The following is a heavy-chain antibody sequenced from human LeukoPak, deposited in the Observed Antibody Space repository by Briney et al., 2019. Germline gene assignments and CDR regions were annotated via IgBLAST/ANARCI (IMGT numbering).Heavy chain of an antibody. V-gene: IGHV3-23*01. D-gene: IGHD4-23*01. CDR1: GFTFSSYA. J-gene: IGHJ4*02. CDR3: AELGGNSPFDD. CDR2: ISGSGGST. Sequence: GGSLRLSCAASGFTFSSYAVSWVRQAPGRGLEWVSTISGSGGSTYYADSVKGRFTISRDNSKNTLYLQMNSLRAEDTAVYYCAELGGNSPFDDWGQGTLVTVSS.